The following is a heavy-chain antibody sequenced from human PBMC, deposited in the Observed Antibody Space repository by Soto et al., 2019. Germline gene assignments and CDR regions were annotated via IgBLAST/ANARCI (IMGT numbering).Heavy chain of an antibody. CDR2: IYPGDSDT. D-gene: IGHD2-2*01. V-gene: IGHV5-51*01. Sequence: ESLKISCKGSGYSFTSYWIGWVRQMPGKGLEWMGMIYPGDSDTRYSPSFQGQVTISADKSISTAYLQWSNLKAADTAMYYCARRRSSTAFDIWGQGTMVTVSS. CDR3: ARRRSSTAFDI. J-gene: IGHJ3*02. CDR1: GYSFTSYW.